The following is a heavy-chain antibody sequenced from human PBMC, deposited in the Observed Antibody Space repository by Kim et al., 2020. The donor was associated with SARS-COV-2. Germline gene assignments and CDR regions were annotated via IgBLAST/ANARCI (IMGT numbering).Heavy chain of an antibody. V-gene: IGHV1-3*01. CDR3: ASSGYYDDFDY. J-gene: IGHJ4*02. D-gene: IGHD3-22*01. Sequence: KYSQKFQGRVTITRDTSARTAYMELSSLRSEDTAVYYCASSGYYDDFDYWGQGTLVTVSS.